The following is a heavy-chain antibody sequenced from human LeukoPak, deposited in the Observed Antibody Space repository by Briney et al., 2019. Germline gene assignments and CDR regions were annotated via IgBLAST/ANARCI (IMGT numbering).Heavy chain of an antibody. CDR1: GFTFSSYD. V-gene: IGHV3-13*01. CDR2: ISTAGET. Sequence: GGSLRLSCAASGFTFSSYDMHWVRQATGKGLDWVSGISTAGETNYPGSVKGRFTISRENAKNTVYLQMNSLRSGDRAVYYCAREIAVAGTWYFYLWGRGTLVTVSS. D-gene: IGHD6-19*01. CDR3: AREIAVAGTWYFYL. J-gene: IGHJ2*01.